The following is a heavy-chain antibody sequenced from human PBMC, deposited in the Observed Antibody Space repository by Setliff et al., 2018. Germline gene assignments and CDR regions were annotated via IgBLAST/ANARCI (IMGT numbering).Heavy chain of an antibody. D-gene: IGHD3-3*01. Sequence: SETLSLTCTVSDDSITASGYFWGWSRQPPGKGLEWIGHFHTGGVTDYNPSLKSRVSMSLDTSKNQFSLKLSSVTAADTAVYYCARDHFGVAGDSWGQGTLVTVSS. CDR1: DDSITASGYF. V-gene: IGHV4-39*07. CDR2: FHTGGVT. J-gene: IGHJ4*02. CDR3: ARDHFGVAGDS.